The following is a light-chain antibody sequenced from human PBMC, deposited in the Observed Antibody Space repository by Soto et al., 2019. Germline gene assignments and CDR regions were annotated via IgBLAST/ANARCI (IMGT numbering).Light chain of an antibody. Sequence: SVLRQVASGSGAPGRRVSISSTGSSSNIGAGYDVHWYQQLPGTAPKLLIYGNTNRPPAVPDRFSGSKSATSASLAITGLQAEDAADYYCQSYDRSPSGYVFGTGTNVTVL. CDR3: QSYDRSPSGYV. CDR2: GNT. J-gene: IGLJ1*01. V-gene: IGLV1-40*01. CDR1: SSNIGAGYD.